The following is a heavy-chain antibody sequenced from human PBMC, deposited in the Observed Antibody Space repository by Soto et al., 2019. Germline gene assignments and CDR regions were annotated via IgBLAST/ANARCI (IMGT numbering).Heavy chain of an antibody. Sequence: QVQLVQSGAEVKKPGASMKVSCKASGYTFTTSGISWVRQAPGQGLEWMGWISAYNGNTNYAQKFEGRVTMTTDTSTTTAYMEVRSLRSDDTAVYYCARVRRGDLSFDYWGQGTLVIVSS. J-gene: IGHJ4*02. D-gene: IGHD3-16*02. CDR1: GYTFTTSG. V-gene: IGHV1-18*04. CDR2: ISAYNGNT. CDR3: ARVRRGDLSFDY.